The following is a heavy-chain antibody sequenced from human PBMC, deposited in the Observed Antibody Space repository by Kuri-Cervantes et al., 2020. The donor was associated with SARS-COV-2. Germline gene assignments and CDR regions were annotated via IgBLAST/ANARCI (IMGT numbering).Heavy chain of an antibody. Sequence: ESLKISCTVSGGSISSYYWSWIRQPAGKGLEWIGRIYTSGSTNYNPSLKSRVTMSVDTSKNQFSLKLSSVTAADTAVYYCARKQLVLGTFDYWGQGTLVTVSS. V-gene: IGHV4-4*07. CDR2: IYTSGST. CDR3: ARKQLVLGTFDY. J-gene: IGHJ4*02. CDR1: GGSISSYY. D-gene: IGHD6-6*01.